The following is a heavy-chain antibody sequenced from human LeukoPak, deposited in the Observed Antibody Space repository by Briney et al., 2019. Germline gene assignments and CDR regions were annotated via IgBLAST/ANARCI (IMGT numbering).Heavy chain of an antibody. Sequence: GGSLRLSCAASGFTFSSYGMSWVRQAPGKGLEWVSAISGSGGSTYYADSVKGRFTISRDNSKNTLYLQMNSLRAEDTAVYYCAKLSDPWGYYYYYMDVWGEGTTVTISS. CDR3: AKLSDPWGYYYYYMDV. J-gene: IGHJ6*03. CDR1: GFTFSSYG. V-gene: IGHV3-23*01. CDR2: ISGSGGST. D-gene: IGHD7-27*01.